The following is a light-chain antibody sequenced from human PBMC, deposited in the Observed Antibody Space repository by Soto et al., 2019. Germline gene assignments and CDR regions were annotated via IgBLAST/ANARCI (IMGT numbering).Light chain of an antibody. Sequence: DIPMTQSPSTLSASIGDRITITCRASQSISDWLAWYQQKPGKAPKLLIFDASSLESGVPSRFSGSGSGTEFTLTISSLRPDDFATYYCQHYKSYPWAFGQGTKVEIK. J-gene: IGKJ1*01. CDR1: QSISDW. V-gene: IGKV1-5*01. CDR3: QHYKSYPWA. CDR2: DAS.